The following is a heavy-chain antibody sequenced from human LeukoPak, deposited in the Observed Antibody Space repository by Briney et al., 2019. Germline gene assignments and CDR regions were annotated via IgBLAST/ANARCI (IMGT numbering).Heavy chain of an antibody. D-gene: IGHD3-9*01. CDR3: ARIRLYYDILTGYQFDY. V-gene: IGHV1-18*04. CDR2: ISAYNGNT. CDR1: GYTFTSYG. J-gene: IGHJ4*02. Sequence: ASVKVSCKASGYTFTSYGISWVRQAPGQGLEWMGWISAYNGNTNYAQKLQGRVTMTTDTSTSTAYMELRSLRSDDTAVYYCARIRLYYDILTGYQFDYWGQGTLVTVSS.